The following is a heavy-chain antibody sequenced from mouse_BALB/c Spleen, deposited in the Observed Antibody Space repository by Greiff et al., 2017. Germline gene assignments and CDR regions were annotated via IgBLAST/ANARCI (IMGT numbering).Heavy chain of an antibody. Sequence: EVQLQQSGAELVKPGASVKLSCTASGFNIKDTYMHWVKQRPEQGLEWIGRIDPANGNTKYDPKFQGKATITADTSSNTAYLQLSSLTSEDTAVYYCARTRYYGSSEFDYWGQGTTLTVSS. CDR3: ARTRYYGSSEFDY. J-gene: IGHJ2*01. CDR1: GFNIKDTY. V-gene: IGHV14-3*02. CDR2: IDPANGNT. D-gene: IGHD1-1*01.